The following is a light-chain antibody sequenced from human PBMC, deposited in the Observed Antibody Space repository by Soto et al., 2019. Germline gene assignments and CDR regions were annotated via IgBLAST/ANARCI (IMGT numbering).Light chain of an antibody. V-gene: IGKV3-15*01. CDR3: QQYNNWPPT. CDR2: GAS. J-gene: IGKJ4*01. Sequence: EIVMTQSPATLSVFLGERATLSCRASQSVGSNLAWYQQKPGQAPRLLIYGASTRAAGIPATFSGSGSGTDFTLTISSLQSEDSAVYYCQQYNNWPPTVGVGTKLEIK. CDR1: QSVGSN.